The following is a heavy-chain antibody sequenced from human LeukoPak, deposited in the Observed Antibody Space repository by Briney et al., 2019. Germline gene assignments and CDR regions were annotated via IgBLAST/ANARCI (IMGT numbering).Heavy chain of an antibody. V-gene: IGHV1-2*02. J-gene: IGHJ5*02. CDR2: INPNSGGT. D-gene: IGHD2-15*01. CDR3: ARVGCSGGNCYSIHWFDP. CDR1: EYTFTDYY. Sequence: ASVKVSCKASEYTFTDYYMHWVRQAAGQGLEWMGWINPNSGGTNYAQKFQGRVTMTRDTSISTVYMELSRLRSDDTAVYYCARVGCSGGNCYSIHWFDPWGQGTLVTVSS.